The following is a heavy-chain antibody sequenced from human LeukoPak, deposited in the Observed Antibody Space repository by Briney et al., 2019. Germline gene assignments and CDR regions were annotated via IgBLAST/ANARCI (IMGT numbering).Heavy chain of an antibody. CDR3: ARDLGASLDV. J-gene: IGHJ6*02. V-gene: IGHV3-66*01. D-gene: IGHD4/OR15-4a*01. CDR2: IYSGGST. Sequence: GGSLRHSRAASGFPVSRNYMSGVRQAPGKGLEWVSVIYSGGSTYYADSVKGRFTISRDNSKNTLYLQMNSLRVEDTAVYYCARDLGASLDVWGQGMRVIVSS. CDR1: GFPVSRNY.